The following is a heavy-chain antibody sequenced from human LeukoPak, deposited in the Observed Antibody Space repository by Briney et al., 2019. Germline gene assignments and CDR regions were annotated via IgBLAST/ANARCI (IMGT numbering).Heavy chain of an antibody. J-gene: IGHJ4*02. CDR1: GFTFTSYS. V-gene: IGHV3-48*01. Sequence: GGSLRLSCAASGFTFTSYSMNWVRQAPGKGLEWVSYINDRGTTTYYADSVKGRFTISRDNAKNSLYLQMNSLRAEDTAVYYCAVSFDFWGRGTLVTVSS. CDR2: INDRGTTT. CDR3: AVSFDF.